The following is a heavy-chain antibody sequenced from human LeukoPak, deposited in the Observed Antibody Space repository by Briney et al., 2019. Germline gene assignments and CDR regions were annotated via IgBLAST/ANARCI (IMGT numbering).Heavy chain of an antibody. D-gene: IGHD1-26*01. Sequence: ASVKVSCKASGYTFTSYGFSWVRQAPGQGLEWMGWISAYNGNTNYAQKLQGRVTMTTDTSTSTAYMELRSLRSDDTAVYYCASGSGSYGDDAFDIWGQGTMVTVSS. V-gene: IGHV1-18*01. CDR3: ASGSGSYGDDAFDI. J-gene: IGHJ3*02. CDR1: GYTFTSYG. CDR2: ISAYNGNT.